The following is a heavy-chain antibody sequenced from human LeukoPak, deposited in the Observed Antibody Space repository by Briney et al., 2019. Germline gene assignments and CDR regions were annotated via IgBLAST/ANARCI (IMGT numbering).Heavy chain of an antibody. Sequence: PSETLSLTCTVSGGSISSYYWSWIRQPPGKGLEWIAYISDIGSTNYNPSLKSRVTISLDTSKNQFSLKLSSVTAADTAVYYCAGHHPRNTVDFWGQGTLVIVSS. V-gene: IGHV4-59*08. CDR2: ISDIGST. D-gene: IGHD2/OR15-2a*01. CDR3: AGHHPRNTVDF. CDR1: GGSISSYY. J-gene: IGHJ4*02.